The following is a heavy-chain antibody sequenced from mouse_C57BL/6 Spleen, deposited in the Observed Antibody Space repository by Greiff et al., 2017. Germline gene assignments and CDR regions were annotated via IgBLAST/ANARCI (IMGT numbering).Heavy chain of an antibody. CDR1: GYTFTSYW. D-gene: IGHD2-4*01. CDR3: ARYYDYDVGLAY. J-gene: IGHJ3*01. V-gene: IGHV1-69*01. Sequence: VQLQQPGAELVMPGASVKLSCKASGYTFTSYWMHWVKQRPGQGLEWIGEIDPSDSYTNYNQKFKGKSTLTVDKSSSTAYMQLSSLTSEDSAVYYCARYYDYDVGLAYWGQGTLVTVSA. CDR2: IDPSDSYT.